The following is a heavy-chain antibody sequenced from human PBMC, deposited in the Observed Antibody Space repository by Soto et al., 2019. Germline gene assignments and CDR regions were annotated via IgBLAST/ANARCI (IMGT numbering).Heavy chain of an antibody. CDR3: GKDGWEVLSVPFDP. D-gene: IGHD1-26*01. V-gene: IGHV3-30*18. CDR2: ISYDGSYK. CDR1: GFTFSSYG. J-gene: IGHJ5*02. Sequence: QVQLVESGGGVVQPGRSLRLSCITSGFTFSSYGMHWVRQAPGKGLEWVAVISYDGSYKYYGDFVKGRFTISRDTYKNTLYLPMNRLRAEDTAIYYCGKDGWEVLSVPFDPWGQGTLVTVSS.